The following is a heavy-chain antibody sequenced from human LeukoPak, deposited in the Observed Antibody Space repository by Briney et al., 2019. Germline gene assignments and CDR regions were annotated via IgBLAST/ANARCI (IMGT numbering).Heavy chain of an antibody. CDR1: GFTFSSYA. Sequence: PGRSLGLSCAASGFTFSSYAMHWVRQAPGKGLEWVAVISYDGSNKYYADSVKGRFTISRDNSKNTLYLQMNSLRAEDTAVYYCARASDYYWGQGTLVTVSS. V-gene: IGHV3-30*04. D-gene: IGHD2-21*01. J-gene: IGHJ4*02. CDR2: ISYDGSNK. CDR3: ARASDYY.